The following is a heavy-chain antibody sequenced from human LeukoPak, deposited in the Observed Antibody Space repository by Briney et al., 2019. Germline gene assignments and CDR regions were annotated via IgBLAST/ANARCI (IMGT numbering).Heavy chain of an antibody. CDR2: IWYDGSNK. CDR3: AKDCSSTSCPTSDY. CDR1: GFTFRNYG. D-gene: IGHD2-2*01. Sequence: GGSLRLSCAASGFTFRNYGMHWVRQAPGKGLEWVAVIWYDGSNKYYADSVKGRFTISRDNSKNTLYLQMNSLRVEDTGVYYCAKDCSSTSCPTSDYWGQGTLVTVSS. J-gene: IGHJ4*02. V-gene: IGHV3-33*06.